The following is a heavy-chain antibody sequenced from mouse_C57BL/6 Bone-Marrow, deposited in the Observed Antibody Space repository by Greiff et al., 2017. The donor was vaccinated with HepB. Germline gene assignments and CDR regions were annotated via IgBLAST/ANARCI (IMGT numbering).Heavy chain of an antibody. Sequence: EVQLVESGPELVKPGASVKISCKASGYSFTDYNMNWVKQSNGKSLEWIGVINPNYGTTSYNQKFKGKATLTVDQSSSTAYMQLNSLTSEDSAVYYCARSRYYGSSPAWFAYWGQGTLVTVSA. V-gene: IGHV1-39*01. CDR1: GYSFTDYN. CDR2: INPNYGTT. J-gene: IGHJ3*01. D-gene: IGHD1-1*01. CDR3: ARSRYYGSSPAWFAY.